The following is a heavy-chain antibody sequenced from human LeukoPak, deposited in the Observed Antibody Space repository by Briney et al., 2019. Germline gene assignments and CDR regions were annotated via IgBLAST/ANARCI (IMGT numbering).Heavy chain of an antibody. CDR3: ARHEYSGSYYGLSWFDP. V-gene: IGHV4-39*01. D-gene: IGHD1-26*01. CDR2: IYYSGST. Sequence: SETLSLTCTVSGGSISSSGYYWGWIRQAPGKGLEWIASIYYSGSTYYNPSLKSRVTISVDTSKNQLSLKLSSLTAADTAVYYCARHEYSGSYYGLSWFDPWGQGTLVTVSS. CDR1: GGSISSSGYY. J-gene: IGHJ5*02.